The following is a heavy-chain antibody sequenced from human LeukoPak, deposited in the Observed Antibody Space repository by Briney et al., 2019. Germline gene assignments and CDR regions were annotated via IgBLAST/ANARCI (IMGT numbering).Heavy chain of an antibody. CDR2: IYTSGST. CDR1: GGSISSGSYY. D-gene: IGHD3-10*01. Sequence: PSETLSLTCTVSGGSISSGSYYWSWIRQPAGKGLEWIGRIYTSGSTNYNPSLKSRVTMSVDTSKNQFSLRLTSVTAADTAAYYCARFRRGWYFDYWSQGTLVTVSS. J-gene: IGHJ4*02. CDR3: ARFRRGWYFDY. V-gene: IGHV4-61*02.